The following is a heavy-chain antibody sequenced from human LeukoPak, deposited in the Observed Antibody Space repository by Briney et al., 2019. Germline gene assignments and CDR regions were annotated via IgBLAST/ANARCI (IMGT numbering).Heavy chain of an antibody. CDR2: IWYDGSNK. J-gene: IGHJ4*02. Sequence: PGRSLRLSCAASGFTFSSYGMHWVRQAPGKGLEWVAVIWYDGSNKYYADSVKGRFTISRDNSKNTLYLQMNSLRAEDTAVYYCAKDPDGYNYVLPPDYWGQGTLVTVSS. D-gene: IGHD5-24*01. CDR1: GFTFSSYG. CDR3: AKDPDGYNYVLPPDY. V-gene: IGHV3-33*06.